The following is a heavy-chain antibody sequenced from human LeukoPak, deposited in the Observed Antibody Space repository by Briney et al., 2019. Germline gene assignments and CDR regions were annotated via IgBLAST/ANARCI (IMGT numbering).Heavy chain of an antibody. CDR2: ISSSIAYI. Sequence: GGSLRLSCAASGFNFSNYRMGWVRQAPGKGLEWVSSISSSIAYIYYADSVRGRFTISRDNAKNSLYLQMNSLRVEDTAVYYCARGEMATALDYWGQGTLVTVSS. CDR1: GFNFSNYR. D-gene: IGHD5-24*01. CDR3: ARGEMATALDY. J-gene: IGHJ4*02. V-gene: IGHV3-21*01.